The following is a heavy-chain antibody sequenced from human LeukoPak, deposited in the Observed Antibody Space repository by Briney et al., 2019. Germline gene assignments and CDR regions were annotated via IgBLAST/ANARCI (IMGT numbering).Heavy chain of an antibody. V-gene: IGHV4-34*01. Sequence: SETLSLTCAVYGGSFSGYYWSWVRQPPGKGLEWIGEINHSGSTNYNPSLKSRVTISVDTSNNQFSLKLSSVTAADTAVYYCARAIPIYGGNSGGAFDIWGQGTMVTVSS. CDR1: GGSFSGYY. D-gene: IGHD4-17*01. CDR3: ARAIPIYGGNSGGAFDI. J-gene: IGHJ3*02. CDR2: INHSGST.